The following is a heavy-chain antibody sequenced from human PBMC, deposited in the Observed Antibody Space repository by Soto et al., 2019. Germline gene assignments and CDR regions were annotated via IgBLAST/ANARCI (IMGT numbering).Heavy chain of an antibody. V-gene: IGHV4-39*07. CDR2: IYYSGSN. Sequence: PSETLSLTSTVSGSSISDSSYFWVCIRQPPGKGLEWFGNIYYSGSNYYHLSLKSRVTIPVDTSKNLFSLKLSSVTAAAPAVYYWARDQNGSPHFDNWGRGTLVTVSS. CDR1: GSSISDSSYF. CDR3: ARDQNGSPHFDN. D-gene: IGHD1-26*01. J-gene: IGHJ4*02.